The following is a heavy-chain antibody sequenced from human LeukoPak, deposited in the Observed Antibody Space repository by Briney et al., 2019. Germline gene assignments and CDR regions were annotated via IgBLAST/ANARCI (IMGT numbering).Heavy chain of an antibody. CDR3: ARSWFSSYFDF. CDR1: GFSFSDYY. J-gene: IGHJ4*02. V-gene: IGHV3-53*01. Sequence: GGSLRLSCAASGFSFSDYYMSWVRQAPGGGLEWVSLIYSGGSTYYADAVKGRFTNSRNNSKNTLYLQMNSLRAEDTAVYYCARSWFSSYFDFWGQGILVTVSS. CDR2: IYSGGST. D-gene: IGHD3-10*01.